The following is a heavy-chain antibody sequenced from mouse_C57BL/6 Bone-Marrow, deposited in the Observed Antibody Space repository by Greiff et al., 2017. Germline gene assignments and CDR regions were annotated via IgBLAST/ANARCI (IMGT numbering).Heavy chain of an antibody. D-gene: IGHD2-3*01. CDR3: TTEWLLPWFAY. V-gene: IGHV14-4*01. Sequence: EVQLQQSGAELVRPGASVKLSCAASGFNFNDDSMSWVKQSPEQGLEWIGWIGPGGGDTDYAENVQGKVTITADTSSNTAYLQLSSLRSEDTAVYYCTTEWLLPWFAYWGQGTLVTVSA. J-gene: IGHJ3*01. CDR2: IGPGGGDT. CDR1: GFNFNDDS.